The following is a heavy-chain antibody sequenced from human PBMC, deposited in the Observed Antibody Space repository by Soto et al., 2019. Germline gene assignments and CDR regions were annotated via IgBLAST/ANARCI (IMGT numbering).Heavy chain of an antibody. CDR2: IYPGDSDT. V-gene: IGHV5-51*01. Sequence: GESLKISCKGSGYSFTSYWIGWVRQMPGKGLEWMGIIYPGDSDTRYSPSFQGQVTISADKSISTAYLQWSSLKASDTAMYYCATTSAAGKYYSGMDVWGQGTTVTASS. D-gene: IGHD6-13*01. J-gene: IGHJ6*02. CDR3: ATTSAAGKYYSGMDV. CDR1: GYSFTSYW.